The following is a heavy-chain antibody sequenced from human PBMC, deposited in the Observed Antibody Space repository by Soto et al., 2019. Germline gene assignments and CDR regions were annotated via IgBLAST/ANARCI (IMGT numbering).Heavy chain of an antibody. CDR1: GYSFTSYW. CDR2: IYPGDSDT. Sequence: GESLKISCKGSGYSFTSYWIGWVRQMPGKGLEWMGIIYPGDSDTRYSPSFQGQVTISADKSISTAYLLWSSLKASDTAMYYCARLGCSSTSCRTYYYYGMDVWGQGTTVTVSS. CDR3: ARLGCSSTSCRTYYYYGMDV. D-gene: IGHD2-2*01. J-gene: IGHJ6*02. V-gene: IGHV5-51*01.